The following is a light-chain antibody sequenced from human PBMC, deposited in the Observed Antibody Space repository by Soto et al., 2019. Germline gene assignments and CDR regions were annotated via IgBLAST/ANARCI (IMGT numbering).Light chain of an antibody. V-gene: IGLV2-11*01. CDR1: SSDVGGYDY. J-gene: IGLJ1*01. Sequence: QSVLTQPPSVSGSPGQSVTISCTGTSSDVGGYDYVSWYQQRPGKAPKLLIYDVTKRPSGVPDRFSGSKSGNTASLTISGLQAEDEADFYCCSYGGSFPDVFGTGTKLTVL. CDR2: DVT. CDR3: CSYGGSFPDV.